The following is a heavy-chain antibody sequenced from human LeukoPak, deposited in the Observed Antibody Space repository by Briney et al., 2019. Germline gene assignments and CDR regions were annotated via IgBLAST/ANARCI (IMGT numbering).Heavy chain of an antibody. CDR3: ATMPSYMVRGVISLFNWFDP. CDR2: VDPEDGET. Sequence: SVKVSCKVSVYTLTELSMHWLRQAPGKGREGMGGVDPEDGETICAQKFQGRVTMTEDTSTDTAYMELSSLRSEDTAVYYCATMPSYMVRGVISLFNWFDPWGQGTLVTVSS. CDR1: VYTLTELS. D-gene: IGHD3-10*01. J-gene: IGHJ5*02. V-gene: IGHV1-24*01.